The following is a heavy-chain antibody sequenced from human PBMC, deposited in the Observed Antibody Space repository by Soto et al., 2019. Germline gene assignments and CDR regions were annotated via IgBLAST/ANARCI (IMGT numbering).Heavy chain of an antibody. D-gene: IGHD6-13*01. J-gene: IGHJ4*02. V-gene: IGHV1-8*01. Sequence: GASVKVSCKASGYTFTSYDINWVRQATGQGLEWMGWMNPNSGNTGYAQKFQGRVTMTRNTSISTAYMELSSLRSEDTAVYYCAITSRSRQLVHGFDYWGQGTLVTVSS. CDR3: AITSRSRQLVHGFDY. CDR1: GYTFTSYD. CDR2: MNPNSGNT.